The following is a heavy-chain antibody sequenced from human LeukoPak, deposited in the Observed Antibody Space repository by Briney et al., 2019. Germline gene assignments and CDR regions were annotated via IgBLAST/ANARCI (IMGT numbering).Heavy chain of an antibody. J-gene: IGHJ3*02. CDR3: ARDRLVVPAAMPAEDAFDI. D-gene: IGHD2-2*01. CDR2: IKHSGST. V-gene: IGHV4-34*01. Sequence: SETLSLTCAVYGGSFSGYYWSWIRQPPGKGLEWIGEIKHSGSTNYNPSLKSRVTISVDTSKNQFSLKLSSVTAADTAVYYCARDRLVVPAAMPAEDAFDIWGQGTMVTVSS. CDR1: GGSFSGYY.